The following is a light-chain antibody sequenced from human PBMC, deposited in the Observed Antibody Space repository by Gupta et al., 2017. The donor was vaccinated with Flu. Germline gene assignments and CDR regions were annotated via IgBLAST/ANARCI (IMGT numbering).Light chain of an antibody. CDR2: EVT. V-gene: IGLV2-23*02. J-gene: IGLJ3*02. CDR1: SSDVGSYDL. CDR3: CSYAGSTTLT. Sequence: SITISCTGTSSDVGSYDLVSWYQQHPGKAPKLIIYEVTKRPSGISSRFSGSKSGNTASLTISGLQAEDEAHYYCCSYAGSTTLTFGGGTKLTVL.